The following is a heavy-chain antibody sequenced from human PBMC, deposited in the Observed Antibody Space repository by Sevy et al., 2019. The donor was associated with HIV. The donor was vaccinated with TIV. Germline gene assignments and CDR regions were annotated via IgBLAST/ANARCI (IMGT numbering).Heavy chain of an antibody. D-gene: IGHD6-19*01. CDR3: SREGPGRGSSGWYRYDY. CDR2: IRSKAYGGTP. CDR1: GFTFGAYA. J-gene: IGHJ4*02. V-gene: IGHV3-49*04. Sequence: GGSLRLSCTASGFTFGAYAMSWVRQAPGKGLEWVGFIRSKAYGGTPEYAATVKGRFTFSRDESKSIADLQMNSLKTEDKAVYYCSREGPGRGSSGWYRYDYWGQGTLVTVSS.